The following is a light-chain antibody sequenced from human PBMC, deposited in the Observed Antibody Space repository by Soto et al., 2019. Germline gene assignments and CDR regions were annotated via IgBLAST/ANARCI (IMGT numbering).Light chain of an antibody. CDR2: GAS. Sequence: EIVLTQYPGPLSLSSGERATLACRASQSVRSNLAWYQQTPAQAPRILIYGASSRATGIPDRFSGSGSGTDFTLTISRIEAEDFVVYYCQLYGSSPWTFGQGTKV. CDR3: QLYGSSPWT. CDR1: QSVRSN. J-gene: IGKJ1*01. V-gene: IGKV3-20*01.